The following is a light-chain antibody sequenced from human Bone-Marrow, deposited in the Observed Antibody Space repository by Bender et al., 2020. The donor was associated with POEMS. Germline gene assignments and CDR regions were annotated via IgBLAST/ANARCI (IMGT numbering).Light chain of an antibody. V-gene: IGLV3-19*01. J-gene: IGLJ3*02. Sequence: SSELTQDPAVSVALGQTVRITCRGDSLRTYYASWYQQKPGQTPILVIYHKDNRPSGIPDRFSGSSSGNTASLAITGAQAEDEADYYCNSRDSSGNHVVFGGGTQLTVL. CDR1: SLRTYY. CDR2: HKD. CDR3: NSRDSSGNHVV.